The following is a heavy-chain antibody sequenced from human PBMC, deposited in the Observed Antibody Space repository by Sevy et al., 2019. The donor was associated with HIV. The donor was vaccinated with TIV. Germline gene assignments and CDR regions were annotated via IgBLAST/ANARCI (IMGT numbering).Heavy chain of an antibody. Sequence: GGSLRLSCAGSGFIFSDYWLSWVRQSPGKGLEWVATIKQDGSEKYYVDSVKGRFAISSDNGRNSVSLEMTGLGVAAMALYSCSSEAGGFNCTLYSFDSWGQGTLVTVSS. J-gene: IGHJ4*02. CDR1: GFIFSDYW. V-gene: IGHV3-7*01. CDR3: SSEAGGFNCTLYSFDS. CDR2: IKQDGSEK. D-gene: IGHD2-15*01.